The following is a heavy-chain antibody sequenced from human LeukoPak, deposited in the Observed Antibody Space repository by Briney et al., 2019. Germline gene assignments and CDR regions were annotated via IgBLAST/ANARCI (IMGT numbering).Heavy chain of an antibody. Sequence: PGGSLRLSCAASGFTFSSYGMHWVRQAPGKGLEWVAFIWYDGNDKYYADSVKGRFTISRDNSKNTLYLQMNSLRAEDTAVYYCARVKSYYDSSGLDYWGQGTLVTVSS. V-gene: IGHV3-33*01. CDR2: IWYDGNDK. CDR1: GFTFSSYG. CDR3: ARVKSYYDSSGLDY. J-gene: IGHJ4*02. D-gene: IGHD3-22*01.